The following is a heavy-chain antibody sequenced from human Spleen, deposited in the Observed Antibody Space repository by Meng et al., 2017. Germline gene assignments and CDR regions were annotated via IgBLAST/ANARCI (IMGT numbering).Heavy chain of an antibody. CDR2: INPNSDVT. CDR1: GYASMSYG. Sequence: ASVKVSCNVSGYASMSYGITWVRQAPGQGLEWMGWINPNSDVTNYAQKLQGRVTMTRDTSISTAYMEMRGLTSDDAAVYFCARARRSSDTVSIDWGQGTLVTVSS. J-gene: IGHJ4*02. D-gene: IGHD5/OR15-5a*01. V-gene: IGHV1-2*02. CDR3: ARARRSSDTVSID.